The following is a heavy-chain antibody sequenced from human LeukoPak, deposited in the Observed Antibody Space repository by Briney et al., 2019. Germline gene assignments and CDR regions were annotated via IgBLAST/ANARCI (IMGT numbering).Heavy chain of an antibody. D-gene: IGHD6-13*01. V-gene: IGHV1-8*01. J-gene: IGHJ4*02. CDR3: ATHAGTRQQLVRDY. Sequence: ASVEVSCKASGYTFTSYDINWVRQATGQGLEWMGWMNPNSGNTGYAQKFQGRVTMTRNTSISTAYMELSSLRSEDTAVYYCATHAGTRQQLVRDYWGQGTLVTVSS. CDR2: MNPNSGNT. CDR1: GYTFTSYD.